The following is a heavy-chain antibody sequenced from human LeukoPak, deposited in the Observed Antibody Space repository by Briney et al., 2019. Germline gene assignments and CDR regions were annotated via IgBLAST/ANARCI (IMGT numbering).Heavy chain of an antibody. Sequence: PSETLSLTCTVSGGSIGTYYWTWIRQPAGKGLEWIGRIFNLGITKYNPSLKSRVTMSVDTSKNQFSLKLTSVTAADTAVYYCARGVWDSRDPLSYYFDHWGQGTLVAVSS. D-gene: IGHD3-16*01. CDR2: IFNLGIT. J-gene: IGHJ4*02. CDR3: ARGVWDSRDPLSYYFDH. CDR1: GGSIGTYY. V-gene: IGHV4-4*07.